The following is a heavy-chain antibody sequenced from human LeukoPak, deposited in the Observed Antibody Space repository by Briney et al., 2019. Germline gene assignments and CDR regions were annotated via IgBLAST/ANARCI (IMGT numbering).Heavy chain of an antibody. CDR1: GFTFSSSA. CDR3: AKEVRPNDY. V-gene: IGHV3-23*01. Sequence: GGSLRLSCGASGFTFSSSAMCWVRQAPGKGLGWVSGISRTGGDTYYADSVKGRFTISRDTSKNILFLQMNSLRAEDTAVYYCAKEVRPNDYWGQGTLVTVSS. CDR2: ISRTGGDT. J-gene: IGHJ4*02. D-gene: IGHD6-6*01.